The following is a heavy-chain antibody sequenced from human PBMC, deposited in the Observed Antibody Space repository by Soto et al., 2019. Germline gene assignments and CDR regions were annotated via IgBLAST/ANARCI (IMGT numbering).Heavy chain of an antibody. J-gene: IGHJ6*02. CDR2: TKNKANSYST. CDR1: GFTFSDYY. V-gene: IGHV3-72*01. Sequence: EVQLVESGGGLVQPGGSLRLSCAASGFTFSDYYMDWVRQGPGKGLEWVGRTKNKANSYSTEYAAAVKGRFTISRDVSKNSLYLHMNSLKTEDTAVYYCTREVYYGSPPDSYAMDVGGQGTKVTVSS. CDR3: TREVYYGSPPDSYAMDV. D-gene: IGHD3-3*01.